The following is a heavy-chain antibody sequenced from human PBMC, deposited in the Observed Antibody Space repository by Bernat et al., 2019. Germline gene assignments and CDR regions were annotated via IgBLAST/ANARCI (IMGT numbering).Heavy chain of an antibody. Sequence: QLQLQESGPGLVKPSETLSLTCTVSGGSISSGSYHWGWTRQPPGKGLEWIGSVYYSGSTYYNPSLKSRVTISVDTSKNQFSLKLSSVTAADTAVYYCARRKHHDYWGQGTLVTVSS. J-gene: IGHJ4*02. V-gene: IGHV4-39*01. CDR1: GGSISSGSYH. CDR2: VYYSGST. CDR3: ARRKHHDY.